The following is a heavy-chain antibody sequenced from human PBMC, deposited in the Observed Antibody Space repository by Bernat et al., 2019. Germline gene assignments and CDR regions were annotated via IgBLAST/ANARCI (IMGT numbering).Heavy chain of an antibody. J-gene: IGHJ5*02. D-gene: IGHD3-10*01. CDR3: ARGVTMLRGVILSSFDP. CDR1: GDSISSAGYY. V-gene: IGHV4-31*03. CDR2: IHHRGNS. Sequence: QVHLQGSGPGMVKPSQTLSLTCTVSGDSISSAGYYWSWLRHHPGKGLEWIGHIHHRGNSYYNPALKSRLTISVDTSKKQISLNRASVTAADTAVDSCARGVTMLRGVILSSFDPWGQGILVTVSS.